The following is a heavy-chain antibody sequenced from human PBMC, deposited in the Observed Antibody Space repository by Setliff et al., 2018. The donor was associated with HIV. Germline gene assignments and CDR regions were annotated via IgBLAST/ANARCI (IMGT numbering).Heavy chain of an antibody. D-gene: IGHD3-10*01. CDR1: GYTFNAYY. CDR2: INPNTGDT. CDR3: ARVSEFFASGSYYNPYFDL. J-gene: IGHJ4*02. Sequence: ASVKVSCKASGYTFNAYYIHWVRQAPGQGLEWMGRINPNTGDTNFAQMFQDRVTMTRDTSIATAYMEQKRLKSDDTAVYYYARVSEFFASGSYYNPYFDLWGQGTLVTVSS. V-gene: IGHV1-2*06.